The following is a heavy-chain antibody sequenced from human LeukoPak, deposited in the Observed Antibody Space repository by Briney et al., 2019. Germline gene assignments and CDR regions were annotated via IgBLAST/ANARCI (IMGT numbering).Heavy chain of an antibody. J-gene: IGHJ6*02. V-gene: IGHV4-31*03. D-gene: IGHD3-10*01. CDR1: GDSISSGGYC. CDR3: AGSEAPITPPPYGMGV. CDR2: IYSSGNT. Sequence: SETLSLTCTLPGDSISSGGYCWNWFRQHPGKGLEWIGYIYSSGNTFYNPSLKSRVIISVDTSKNQFSLKLSSVTAADTALYYCAGSEAPITPPPYGMGVWGQGTKVTVSS.